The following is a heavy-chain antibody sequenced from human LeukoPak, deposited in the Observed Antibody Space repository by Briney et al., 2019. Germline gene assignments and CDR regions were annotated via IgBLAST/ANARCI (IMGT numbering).Heavy chain of an antibody. J-gene: IGHJ4*02. D-gene: IGHD3-3*01. CDR2: ISAYNGNT. V-gene: IGHV1-18*01. CDR1: GYTFTSYG. Sequence: ASVKVSCKASGYTFTSYGISWVRQAPGQGLEWMGWISAYNGNTNYAQKLQGRVTMTTDTSTSTAYMELRSLRSDDTAVYYCARSYYDFWSGDYYFDYWGQGTLVTVSS. CDR3: ARSYYDFWSGDYYFDY.